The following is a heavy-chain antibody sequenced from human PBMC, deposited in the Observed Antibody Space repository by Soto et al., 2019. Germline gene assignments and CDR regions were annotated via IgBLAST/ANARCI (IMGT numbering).Heavy chain of an antibody. Sequence: PSETLSLTCTVSSGSISSTIYSWDWIRQPPGKGLEWIGSIFYSGSTYYNPSLKSRVTISVDTSKNQFSLTLTSVTAADTAVYYCARLYSYGEFDYWGQGTLVTVSS. V-gene: IGHV4-39*01. CDR3: ARLYSYGEFDY. J-gene: IGHJ4*02. CDR2: IFYSGST. CDR1: SGSISSTIYS. D-gene: IGHD5-18*01.